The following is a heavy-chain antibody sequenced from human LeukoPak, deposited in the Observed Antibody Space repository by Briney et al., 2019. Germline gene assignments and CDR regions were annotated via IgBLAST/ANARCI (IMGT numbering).Heavy chain of an antibody. D-gene: IGHD2-2*01. CDR3: ARDRPVVPAGYYYYYYMDV. Sequence: PSETLSLTCTVSGGSISSYYWSWIRQPPGKGLEWIGYIYYSGSTNYNPSLKSRVTISVDTSKSQFSLELSSVTAADTAVYYCARDRPVVPAGYYYYYYMDVWGKGTTVTVSS. CDR2: IYYSGST. CDR1: GGSISSYY. V-gene: IGHV4-59*01. J-gene: IGHJ6*03.